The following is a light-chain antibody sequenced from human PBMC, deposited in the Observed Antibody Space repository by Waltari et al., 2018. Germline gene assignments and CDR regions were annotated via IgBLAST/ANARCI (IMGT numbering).Light chain of an antibody. J-gene: IGLJ2*01. CDR2: DNN. CDR1: SSNVGGYY. Sequence: QSVLPQPPSVSGDPGQRVTISCTGSSSNVGGYYVYWYQQCPGTAPKLVIYDNNKRPAGISDRFSGSKSGTSASLTITGLQPGDEADYYCGAWDSSLSAHLFGGGTRLTVL. CDR3: GAWDSSLSAHL. V-gene: IGLV1-51*01.